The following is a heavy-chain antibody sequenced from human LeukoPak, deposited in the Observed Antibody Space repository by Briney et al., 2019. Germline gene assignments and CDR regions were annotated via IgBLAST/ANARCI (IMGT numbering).Heavy chain of an antibody. CDR3: AELCITIIVGV. Sequence: GGSLRLSCAASGFTFSSYNRNWVRQAPGKGLEWISYISSSSSTIYYAYSVKGRFTISRANAKNSLYLQIKSLGAEAAALCYCAELCITIIVGVWGKGTTVTISS. CDR1: GFTFSSYN. CDR2: ISSSSSTI. V-gene: IGHV3-48*04. D-gene: IGHD3-10*01. J-gene: IGHJ6*04.